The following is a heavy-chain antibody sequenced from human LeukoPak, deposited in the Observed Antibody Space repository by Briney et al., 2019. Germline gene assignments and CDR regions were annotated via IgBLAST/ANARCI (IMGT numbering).Heavy chain of an antibody. CDR3: ARDGSGVWFDY. D-gene: IGHD3-10*01. CDR2: INAYNGDT. CDR1: IYTFTIYG. Sequence: ASVSVSSTASIYTFTIYGISWVRQAPGQGREWMAWINAYNGDTNYAQKLQGRVTLTTDTSTSTAYMELRSLRSDDTAVYYCARDGSGVWFDYWGQGTLVTVSS. J-gene: IGHJ4*02. V-gene: IGHV1-18*01.